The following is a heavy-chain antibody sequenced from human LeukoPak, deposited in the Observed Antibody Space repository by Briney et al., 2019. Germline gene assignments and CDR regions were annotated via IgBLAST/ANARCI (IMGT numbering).Heavy chain of an antibody. Sequence: GGSLRLSCAASGFTFSSYSMNWVRQAPGKGLEWVSSISSSSSYIYYADSLKGRFTISRDNAENSLYLQMNSLRAEDTAVYYCARDPMVRGVIRPRYYYYGMDVWGQETTVTVSS. CDR1: GFTFSSYS. CDR3: ARDPMVRGVIRPRYYYYGMDV. J-gene: IGHJ6*02. D-gene: IGHD3-10*01. V-gene: IGHV3-21*01. CDR2: ISSSSSYI.